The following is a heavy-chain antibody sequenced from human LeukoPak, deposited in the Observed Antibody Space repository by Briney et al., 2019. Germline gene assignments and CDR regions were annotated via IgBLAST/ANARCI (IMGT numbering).Heavy chain of an antibody. D-gene: IGHD3-3*01. Sequence: PSETLSLTCTVSGGSISSYYWSWIRQPAGKGLEWIGRIYTSGGTNDNPSLKSRVTMSVDTSRNQFSLKLSSVTAADTAVYYCARTRDLLEWLSFDYWGQGTLVTVSS. CDR3: ARTRDLLEWLSFDY. V-gene: IGHV4-4*07. CDR1: GGSISSYY. J-gene: IGHJ4*02. CDR2: IYTSGGT.